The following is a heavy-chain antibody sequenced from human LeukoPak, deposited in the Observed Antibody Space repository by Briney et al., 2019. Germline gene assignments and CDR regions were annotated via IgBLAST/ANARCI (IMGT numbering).Heavy chain of an antibody. CDR3: ARITILERLLDAFDI. D-gene: IGHD1-1*01. Sequence: PSGTLSLTCTVSGGSISSYYWSWIRQPPGKGLEWIGYIYYSGSTNYNPSLKSRVTISVDTSKNQFSLKLSSVTAADTAVYYCARITILERLLDAFDIWGQGTMVTVSS. V-gene: IGHV4-59*01. CDR2: IYYSGST. J-gene: IGHJ3*02. CDR1: GGSISSYY.